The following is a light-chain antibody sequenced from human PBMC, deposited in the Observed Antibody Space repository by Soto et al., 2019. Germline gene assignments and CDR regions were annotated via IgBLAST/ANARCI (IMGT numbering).Light chain of an antibody. CDR3: TSYTSSSTVL. J-gene: IGLJ3*02. V-gene: IGLV2-14*01. CDR2: DVS. CDR1: SSDVGGYNY. Sequence: QSALTQPASVSGSPGQSITISCTGTSSDVGGYNYVSWYQQHPGKAPKLMIYDVSNRPSGISNRFSGSKSGNTASLTIFGLQAEYEADYYCTSYTSSSTVLFGGGTKVTV.